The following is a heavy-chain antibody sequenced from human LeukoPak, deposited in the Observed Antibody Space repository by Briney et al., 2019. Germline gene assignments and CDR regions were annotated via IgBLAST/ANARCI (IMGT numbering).Heavy chain of an antibody. Sequence: SETLSLTCTVSGGSISSSNYYWGWIRQPPGKGLEWIGSIYYSGSTYYNPSLKSRVTLSIDTPRNQFSLKLSSVTAADTAVYYCARVPTVTFFDYWGQGTLVTVSS. CDR1: GGSISSSNYY. CDR2: IYYSGST. J-gene: IGHJ4*02. CDR3: ARVPTVTFFDY. V-gene: IGHV4-39*01. D-gene: IGHD4-17*01.